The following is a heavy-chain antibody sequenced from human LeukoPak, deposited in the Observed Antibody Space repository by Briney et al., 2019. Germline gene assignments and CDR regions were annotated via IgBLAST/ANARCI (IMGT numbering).Heavy chain of an antibody. CDR1: GFTLSSYS. CDR2: ISSSSSYI. D-gene: IGHD1-26*01. Sequence: GGSLRLSCAASGFTLSSYSMNWVRQAPGKGLEWVSSISSSSSYIYYADSVKGRFTISRDNAKNSLYLQMNSLRAEDTAVYYCARAQPRGELLAWGQGTLVTVSS. J-gene: IGHJ5*02. CDR3: ARAQPRGELLA. V-gene: IGHV3-21*01.